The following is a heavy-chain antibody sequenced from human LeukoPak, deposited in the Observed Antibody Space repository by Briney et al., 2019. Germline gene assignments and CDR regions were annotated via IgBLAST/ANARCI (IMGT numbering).Heavy chain of an antibody. CDR2: VYYTGAS. J-gene: IGHJ4*02. CDR1: GGSISSCSYY. CDR3: ARGAPPQN. Sequence: SETLSLTCTVSGGSISSCSYYWGWIRQPPGKGLEWIGSVYYTGASYYNPSLKSRVTISIDTSKNHFSLNLTSVTAADTAVYYCARGAPPQNWGQGALVTVSS. V-gene: IGHV4-39*07.